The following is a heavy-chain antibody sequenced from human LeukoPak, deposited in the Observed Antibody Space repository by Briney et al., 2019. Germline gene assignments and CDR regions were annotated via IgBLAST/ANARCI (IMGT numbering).Heavy chain of an antibody. CDR1: GGTFSSYA. Sequence: SVKVSCKASGGTFSSYAISWVRQAPGQGLEWMGRIIPIFGTANYAQRFQGRVTITTDESTSTAYMELSSLRSEDTAVYYCARRLATQPVILRLGELNSLPFDHWGQGTLVTVSS. D-gene: IGHD3-16*01. J-gene: IGHJ5*02. V-gene: IGHV1-69*05. CDR2: IIPIFGTA. CDR3: ARRLATQPVILRLGELNSLPFDH.